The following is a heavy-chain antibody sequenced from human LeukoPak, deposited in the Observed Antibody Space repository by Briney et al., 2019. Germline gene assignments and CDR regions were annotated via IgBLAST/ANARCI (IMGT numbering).Heavy chain of an antibody. CDR1: GDSIIDYY. Sequence: SETLSLTCSVSGDSIIDYYWNWIRQPPGKGLEWIGYFYDSGSPNYNPSLKSRVIISADTSKNQLSLKLNSVTAADTAVYYCARRASTRIVFDYWGQGTLVTVSS. CDR3: ARRASTRIVFDY. J-gene: IGHJ4*02. CDR2: FYDSGSP. V-gene: IGHV4-59*08. D-gene: IGHD3-22*01.